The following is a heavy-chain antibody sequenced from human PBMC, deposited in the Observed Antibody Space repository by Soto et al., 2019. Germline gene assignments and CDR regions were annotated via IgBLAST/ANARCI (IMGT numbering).Heavy chain of an antibody. CDR3: ARLPPAWQYFDY. Sequence: PGGSLRLSCAASGFTFSNFWISWVRQAPWKGLEWVANIKQDGIEKDFVDSVKGRFIISRDNAKNSLYLQMNSLRAEDTAFYYCARLPPAWQYFDYWGHRTLVTVCS. CDR2: IKQDGIEK. CDR1: GFTFSNFW. V-gene: IGHV3-7*03. J-gene: IGHJ4*01.